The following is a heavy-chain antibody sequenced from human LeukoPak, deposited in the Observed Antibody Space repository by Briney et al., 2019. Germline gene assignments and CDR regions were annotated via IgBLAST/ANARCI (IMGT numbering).Heavy chain of an antibody. V-gene: IGHV3-33*01. CDR1: GFTFSSYG. J-gene: IGHJ4*02. Sequence: GRSLRLSCAASGFTFSSYGMHWVRQAPGKGLEWVAVIWYDGSNKYYADSVKGRFTISRDNSKNTQYLQMNSLRAEDTAVYYCARDHHYYGSGSYGDYDYWGQGTLVTVSS. CDR2: IWYDGSNK. CDR3: ARDHHYYGSGSYGDYDY. D-gene: IGHD3-10*01.